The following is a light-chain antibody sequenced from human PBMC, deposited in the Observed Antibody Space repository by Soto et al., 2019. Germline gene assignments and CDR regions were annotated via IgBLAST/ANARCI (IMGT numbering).Light chain of an antibody. Sequence: DIQMTQTPSSLSASVEDRFIITCRASQSISNHLNWYQQKPGKAPKLPIFAASSLQSGVPSRFSGSRSGPDFTLTISSLQPEDFATYYCQQSYSSPPTFGQGTKVDIK. J-gene: IGKJ1*01. CDR2: AAS. V-gene: IGKV1-39*01. CDR1: QSISNH. CDR3: QQSYSSPPT.